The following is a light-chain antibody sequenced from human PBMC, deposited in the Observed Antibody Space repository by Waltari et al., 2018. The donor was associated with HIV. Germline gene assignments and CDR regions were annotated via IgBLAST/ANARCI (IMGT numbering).Light chain of an antibody. Sequence: QSVLTQPPSASATPGQRVTISCSGSSSNIGTNYVFWYQQLPGTAPQLLIFRDNERPSGVPDRFSGSRSGTSASLVISGLRSEDEAEYYCAAWDDSLDGFYVSGSGTRVTVL. V-gene: IGLV1-47*01. J-gene: IGLJ1*01. CDR3: AAWDDSLDGFYV. CDR2: RDN. CDR1: SSNIGTNY.